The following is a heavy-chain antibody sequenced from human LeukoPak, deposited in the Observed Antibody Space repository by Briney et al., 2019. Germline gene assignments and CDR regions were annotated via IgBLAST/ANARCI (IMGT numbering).Heavy chain of an antibody. CDR2: ISYDGSNK. D-gene: IGHD5-24*01. CDR1: GFTFSSYG. J-gene: IGHJ4*02. Sequence: GGSLRLSCAASGFTFSSYGMHWVRQAPGKGLEWVAVISYDGSNKYYADSVKGRFTISRDNSKNTLYLQMNSLRAEDTAVYYCAKGTSGVGDGYAYFDYWGQGTLVTVSS. CDR3: AKGTSGVGDGYAYFDY. V-gene: IGHV3-30*18.